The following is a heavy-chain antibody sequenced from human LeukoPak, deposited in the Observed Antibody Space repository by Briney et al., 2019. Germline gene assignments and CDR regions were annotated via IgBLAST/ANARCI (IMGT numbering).Heavy chain of an antibody. Sequence: GASVKVSCKASGYTFTGYYIHWVRQAPGQGLEWMGWINSNNGGANYAQKFQDRVTLTRDTSISTAYMELSRLRSDDTAVYYCARAAAAYTWGPINYYYYMDIWGKGTTVTVSS. CDR1: GYTFTGYY. CDR2: INSNNGGA. J-gene: IGHJ6*03. V-gene: IGHV1-2*02. D-gene: IGHD6-13*01. CDR3: ARAAAAYTWGPINYYYYMDI.